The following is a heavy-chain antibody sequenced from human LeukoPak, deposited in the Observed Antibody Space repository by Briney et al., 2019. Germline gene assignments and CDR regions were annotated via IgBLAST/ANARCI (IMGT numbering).Heavy chain of an antibody. CDR2: ISGSGGST. V-gene: IGHV3-23*01. CDR1: GFTFSSYA. Sequence: PGGSPRLSCAASGFTFSSYAMSWVRQAPGKGLEWVSAISGSGGSTYHADSVKGRFTISRDNSKNTLYLQMNSLRAEDTAVYYCAKDREVEGRLVVPQLFDYWGQGTLVTVSS. D-gene: IGHD2-8*02. J-gene: IGHJ4*02. CDR3: AKDREVEGRLVVPQLFDY.